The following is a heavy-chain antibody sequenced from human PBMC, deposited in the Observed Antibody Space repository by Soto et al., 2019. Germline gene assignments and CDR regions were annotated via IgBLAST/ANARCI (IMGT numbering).Heavy chain of an antibody. Sequence: ASVKVSCKASGCTFTSYGISWVRQAPGQGLEWMGWISAYNGNTNYAQKLQGRVTMTTDTSTSTAYMELRSLRSDDTAVYYCARDSQDIVVVVAANYWGQGTLVTVSS. J-gene: IGHJ4*02. V-gene: IGHV1-18*01. CDR3: ARDSQDIVVVVAANY. D-gene: IGHD2-15*01. CDR1: GCTFTSYG. CDR2: ISAYNGNT.